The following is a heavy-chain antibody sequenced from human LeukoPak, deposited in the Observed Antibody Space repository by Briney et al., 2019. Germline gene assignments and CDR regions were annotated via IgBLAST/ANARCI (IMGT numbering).Heavy chain of an antibody. Sequence: GASVKVSCKASGYIFTSYDINWVRQATGQGLEWMGWMNPNSGNTGYAQKFQGRVSMTRDTSISTAYMELSSLRSEDTAVYYCARGPVEAVFGVSTEDWGQGTTVTVSS. CDR3: ARGPVEAVFGVSTED. V-gene: IGHV1-8*01. D-gene: IGHD3-10*02. CDR1: GYIFTSYD. CDR2: MNPNSGNT. J-gene: IGHJ6*02.